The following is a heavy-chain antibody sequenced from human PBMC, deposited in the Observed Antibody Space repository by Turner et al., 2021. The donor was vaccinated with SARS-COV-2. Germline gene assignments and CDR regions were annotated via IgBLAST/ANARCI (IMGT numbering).Heavy chain of an antibody. J-gene: IGHJ3*02. Sequence: VQVLEYGGGLALPAGVLRLACAASGFTFNTYAMSWVRQAPGKGLVWVSVVSGLGDTRFYADSVRGRFTISRDNTKNRVYLQMNSLRPDDTALYYCVRDRPRPGDRDALDIWGQGTMVTVSS. D-gene: IGHD7-27*01. CDR1: GFTFNTYA. V-gene: IGHV3-23*01. CDR3: VRDRPRPGDRDALDI. CDR2: VSGLGDTR.